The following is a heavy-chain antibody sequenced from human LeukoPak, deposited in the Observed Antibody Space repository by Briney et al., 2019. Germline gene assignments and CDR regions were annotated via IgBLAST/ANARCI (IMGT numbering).Heavy chain of an antibody. CDR3: ARLITGGWFDP. CDR2: IYYSGST. V-gene: IGHV4-59*08. CDR1: GESISNIY. Sequence: PSETLSLTCTVSGESISNIYWSWIRQPPGKGLEGIGYIYYSGSTNYNPSLKSRVTISVDTSKNQFSLNQSSVTAADTAVYCCARLITGGWFDPWGQGTLVTVSS. J-gene: IGHJ5*02. D-gene: IGHD7-27*01.